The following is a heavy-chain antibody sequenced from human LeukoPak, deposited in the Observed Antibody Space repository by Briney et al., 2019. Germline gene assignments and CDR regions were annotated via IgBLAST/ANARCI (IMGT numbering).Heavy chain of an antibody. J-gene: IGHJ3*02. CDR3: ARSPCTSASCPRRNVFDI. D-gene: IGHD2-2*01. V-gene: IGHV4-59*08. CDR2: MYNSGSP. Sequence: SETLSLTCTVSGGSISNYYWSWIRQPPGKGLEWIGYMYNSGSPNYNPSLESRVTISGDTSKNQFSLKLSSVTAADTAVYYCARSPCTSASCPRRNVFDIWGQGTMVTVSS. CDR1: GGSISNYY.